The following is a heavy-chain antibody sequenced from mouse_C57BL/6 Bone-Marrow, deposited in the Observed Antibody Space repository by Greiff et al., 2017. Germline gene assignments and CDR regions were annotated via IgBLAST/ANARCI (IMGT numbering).Heavy chain of an antibody. D-gene: IGHD1-1*01. J-gene: IGHJ1*03. CDR2: ISYDGSN. V-gene: IGHV3-6*01. CDR1: GYSITSGYY. CDR3: AREETTVVGHGYFAV. Sequence: ESGPGLVKPSQSLSLTCSVTGYSITSGYYWNCIRQFPGNKLEWMGYISYDGSNNYNPSPNNRISLTRDTPKNQLFLKLKSVTTEDTATYYGAREETTVVGHGYFAVWGTGTTVTVSS.